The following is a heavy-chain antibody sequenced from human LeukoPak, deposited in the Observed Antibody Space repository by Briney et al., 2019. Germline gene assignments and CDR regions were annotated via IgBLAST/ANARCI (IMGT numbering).Heavy chain of an antibody. CDR1: GYTFTGYY. Sequence: ASVKVSCKASGYTFTGYYMRWVRQAPGQGLEWMGWINPNSGGTNYAQKFQGRVTMTRDTSISTAYMELSRLRSDDTAVYYCARDAVNIVVVPAATIVYYGMDVWGQGTTVTVSS. D-gene: IGHD2-2*01. J-gene: IGHJ6*02. CDR3: ARDAVNIVVVPAATIVYYGMDV. CDR2: INPNSGGT. V-gene: IGHV1-2*02.